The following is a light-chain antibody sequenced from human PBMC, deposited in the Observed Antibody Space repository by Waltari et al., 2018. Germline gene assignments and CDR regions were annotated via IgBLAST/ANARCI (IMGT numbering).Light chain of an antibody. V-gene: IGKV3-20*01. J-gene: IGKJ2*01. CDR1: QSVSSSY. Sequence: EIVLTQSPGTLSLSPGERATLSCRASQSVSSSYLAWYQQKPGQAPSLLIYGASSMATGIPDRFSGSGSGTDFTLTISRLEPEDFAVYYCQQYGSSPPNTFGQGTKLEI. CDR2: GAS. CDR3: QQYGSSPPNT.